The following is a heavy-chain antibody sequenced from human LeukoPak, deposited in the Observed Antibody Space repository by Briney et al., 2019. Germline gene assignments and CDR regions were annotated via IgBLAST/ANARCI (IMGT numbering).Heavy chain of an antibody. V-gene: IGHV3-7*01. J-gene: IGHJ4*02. Sequence: GGSLRLSCAASGFTFSSYDMTWVRQAPGKGLEWVATIKQDGREKYYVDSVKGRFTISRDNAKNSLYLQMNSLRAEDTALYYCARNWGWEDYWGQGTLVTVSS. CDR3: ARNWGWEDY. CDR1: GFTFSSYD. CDR2: IKQDGREK. D-gene: IGHD7-27*01.